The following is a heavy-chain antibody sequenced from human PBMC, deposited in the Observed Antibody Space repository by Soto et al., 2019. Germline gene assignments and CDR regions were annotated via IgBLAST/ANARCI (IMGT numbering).Heavy chain of an antibody. J-gene: IGHJ4*02. V-gene: IGHV3-7*03. CDR2: INQYGSER. CDR1: GFTFGTYW. Sequence: GGSLRLSCAASGFTFGTYWMSWVRQAPGKGLQWVANINQYGSERFYVDSVNGRFTVSRDNAKNSLYLQMNSLRVEDTAIYYCVRNWRWELVFFDHWGQGTLVTVSS. CDR3: VRNWRWELVFFDH. D-gene: IGHD1-26*01.